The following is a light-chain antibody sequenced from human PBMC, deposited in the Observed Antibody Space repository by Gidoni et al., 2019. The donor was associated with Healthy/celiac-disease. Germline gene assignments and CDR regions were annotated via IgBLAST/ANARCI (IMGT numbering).Light chain of an antibody. J-gene: IGLJ2*01. Sequence: QSVLTRPPSAAGTPGPRVTISCSGSSSHIASYYAYWDQQLPGMAPNLLMYRNNRRPSGVPDRFSASTSGTSASLATSGLRSEDEAYYYCATWYDSLSVVAFGGGTKLTVL. CDR2: RNN. CDR3: ATWYDSLSVVA. CDR1: SSHIASYY. V-gene: IGLV1-47*01.